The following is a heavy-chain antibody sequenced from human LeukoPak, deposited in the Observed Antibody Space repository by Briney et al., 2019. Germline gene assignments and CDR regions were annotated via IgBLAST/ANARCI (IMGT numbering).Heavy chain of an antibody. Sequence: GASAKVSCKASGYTFTSYDINWVRQATGQGLEWMGWMNPNSGNTGYAQKFQGRVTMTRNTSISTAYMELSSLRSEDTAVYYCARVWFGEFSFDPWGQGTLVTVSS. D-gene: IGHD3-10*01. CDR3: ARVWFGEFSFDP. CDR1: GYTFTSYD. V-gene: IGHV1-8*01. J-gene: IGHJ5*02. CDR2: MNPNSGNT.